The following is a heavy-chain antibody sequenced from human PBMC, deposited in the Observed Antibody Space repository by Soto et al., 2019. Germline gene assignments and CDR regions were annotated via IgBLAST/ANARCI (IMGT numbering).Heavy chain of an antibody. Sequence: QVQLQESGPGLVKPSQTLSLTCTVSGGSISSGGYYWSWIRQHPGKGLEWIGYIYYTGSTYYNPSVKGRVTISVDTSKNQFSVKLSSVTAADTAVYYGATMYMVRGVRTFDYWGQGTLVTFSS. CDR1: GGSISSGGYY. CDR3: ATMYMVRGVRTFDY. J-gene: IGHJ4*02. D-gene: IGHD3-10*01. CDR2: IYYTGST. V-gene: IGHV4-31*03.